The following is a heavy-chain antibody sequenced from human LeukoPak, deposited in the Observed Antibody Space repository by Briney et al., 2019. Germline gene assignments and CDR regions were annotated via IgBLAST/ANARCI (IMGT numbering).Heavy chain of an antibody. CDR3: ARAYYGGNPYFDY. CDR2: ISSSGSTI. D-gene: IGHD4-23*01. CDR1: GFTFSSYG. J-gene: IGHJ4*02. Sequence: GGSLRLSCAASGFTFSSYGMHWVRQAPGKGLEWVSYISSSGSTIYYADSVKGRFTISKDNAKNSLYLQMNSLRAEDTAVYYCARAYYGGNPYFDYWGQGTLVTVSS. V-gene: IGHV3-48*04.